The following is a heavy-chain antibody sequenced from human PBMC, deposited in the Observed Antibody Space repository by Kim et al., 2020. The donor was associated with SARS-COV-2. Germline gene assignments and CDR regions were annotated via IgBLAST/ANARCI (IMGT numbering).Heavy chain of an antibody. CDR3: ASENWDTYYVDS. CDR1: GYSFTTYG. CDR2: INGGSGAI. D-gene: IGHD5-18*01. J-gene: IGHJ4*02. Sequence: ASVKVSCKASGYSFTTYGMHWVRQAPGQRLEWMGCINGGSGAITYSEQFRGRVTFTRDTSATTAYMELSSLTSEDTGIYFCASENWDTYYVDSWGQGTLVTVSS. V-gene: IGHV1-3*01.